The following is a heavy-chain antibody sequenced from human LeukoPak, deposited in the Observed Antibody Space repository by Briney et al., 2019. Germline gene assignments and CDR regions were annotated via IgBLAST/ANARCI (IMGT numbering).Heavy chain of an antibody. CDR2: IYYSGST. Sequence: SGTLSLTCTVSGGSISSYYWSWIRQPPGKGLEWIGYIYYSGSTNYNPSLKSRVTISVDTSKNQFSLKLSSVTAADTAVYYCARDREGYCSSTSCSGSGWFDPWGQGTLVTVSS. V-gene: IGHV4-59*01. D-gene: IGHD2-2*01. CDR3: ARDREGYCSSTSCSGSGWFDP. J-gene: IGHJ5*02. CDR1: GGSISSYY.